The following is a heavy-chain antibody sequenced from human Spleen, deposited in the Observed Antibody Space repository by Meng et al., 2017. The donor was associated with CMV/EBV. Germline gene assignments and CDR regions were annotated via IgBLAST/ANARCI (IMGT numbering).Heavy chain of an antibody. CDR2: ISSSGRLN. D-gene: IGHD3-22*01. CDR1: GFTFSDYY. CDR3: AKEGDSSGYVPADY. Sequence: GESLKISCVGAGFTFSDYYMTWIRQAPGKGLEYVSFISSSGRLNYSADSVKGRFTISRDNSKNTLYLQMNSLRAEDTAVYYCAKEGDSSGYVPADYWGQGTLVTVSS. J-gene: IGHJ4*02. V-gene: IGHV3-11*01.